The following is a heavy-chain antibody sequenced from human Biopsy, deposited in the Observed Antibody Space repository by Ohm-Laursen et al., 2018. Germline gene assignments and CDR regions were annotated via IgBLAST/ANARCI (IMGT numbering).Heavy chain of an antibody. CDR2: TFYRTQWQF. Sequence: SQTLSLTCAVSGDRISNKDAAWNWIRWTPSRGLEWLGRTFYRTQWQFDYAVFVRGRLTINPDVPKNQFSLQLNSVTPEDTAVYYCARETPTGIPFNYFDHWRQRSLVTVSS. J-gene: IGHJ4*02. CDR3: ARETPTGIPFNYFDH. CDR1: GDRISNKDAA. V-gene: IGHV6-1*01. D-gene: IGHD2-8*02.